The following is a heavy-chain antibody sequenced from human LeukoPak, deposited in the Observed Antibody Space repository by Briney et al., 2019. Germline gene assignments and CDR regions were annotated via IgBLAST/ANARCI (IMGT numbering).Heavy chain of an antibody. Sequence: GGSLRLSCAASGFTFSSYAMSWVRQAPGKGLEWVSAISGSGGSTYYADSVKGRFTISRDNSKNTLYLRMNSLRAEDTAVYYCAQSSGWPRFDYWGQGTLVTVSS. J-gene: IGHJ4*02. D-gene: IGHD6-19*01. CDR1: GFTFSSYA. CDR2: ISGSGGST. V-gene: IGHV3-23*01. CDR3: AQSSGWPRFDY.